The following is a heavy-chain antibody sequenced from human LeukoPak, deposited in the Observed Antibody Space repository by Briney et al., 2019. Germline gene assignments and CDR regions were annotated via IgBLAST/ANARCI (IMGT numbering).Heavy chain of an antibody. CDR2: ISSSSIYI. D-gene: IGHD6-13*01. CDR1: GFTLSSYS. V-gene: IGHV3-21*01. CDR3: ARESRIAAAGTPGGLDP. Sequence: PGGSLRLSCAASGFTLSSYSMNWVRQAPGKGLEWVSSISSSSIYIYYADSVKGRFTISRDNSKNTLYLQMNSLRAEDTAVYYCARESRIAAAGTPGGLDPWGQGTLVTVSS. J-gene: IGHJ5*02.